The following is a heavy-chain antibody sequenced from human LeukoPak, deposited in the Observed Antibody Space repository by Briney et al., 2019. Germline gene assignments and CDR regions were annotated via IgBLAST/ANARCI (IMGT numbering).Heavy chain of an antibody. CDR1: GFIFSNYA. Sequence: GGSLRLSCAASGFIFSNYAMSWVRQAPGKGLEWVSAISGSGGSTYYADSVKGRFTVSRDTSKNTLYLQMNSLRAEDTAVYYCASSGRGYSYGSETPFDYWGQGTLVTVSS. CDR2: ISGSGGST. V-gene: IGHV3-23*01. D-gene: IGHD5-18*01. CDR3: ASSGRGYSYGSETPFDY. J-gene: IGHJ4*02.